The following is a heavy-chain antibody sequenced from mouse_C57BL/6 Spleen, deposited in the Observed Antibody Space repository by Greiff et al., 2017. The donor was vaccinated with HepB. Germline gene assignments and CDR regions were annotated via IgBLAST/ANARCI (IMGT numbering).Heavy chain of an antibody. CDR1: GFNITDYY. Sequence: VQLQQSGAELVRPGASVKLSCTASGFNITDYYMHWVKQRPEQGLEWIGRIDPEDGDTEYAPKFQGKATMTADTSSNTAYLQLSSLTSEDTAVYYCTRRGYGIYWYFDVWGKGTTVTVSS. CDR3: TRRGYGIYWYFDV. D-gene: IGHD2-2*01. J-gene: IGHJ1*03. V-gene: IGHV14-1*01. CDR2: IDPEDGDT.